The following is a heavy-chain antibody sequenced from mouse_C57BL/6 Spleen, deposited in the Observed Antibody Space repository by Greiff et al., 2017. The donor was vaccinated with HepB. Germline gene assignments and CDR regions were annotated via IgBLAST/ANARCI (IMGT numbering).Heavy chain of an antibody. Sequence: VQLQQSDAELVKPGASVKISCKVSGYTFTDHTIHWMKQRPEQGLEWIGYIYPRDGSTKYNEKFKGKATLTADKSSSTAYMQLNSMTSEDSAVYCFASEGIYYYGSSYWFAYWGQGTLVTVSA. J-gene: IGHJ3*01. V-gene: IGHV1-78*01. CDR3: ASEGIYYYGSSYWFAY. D-gene: IGHD1-1*01. CDR2: IYPRDGST. CDR1: GYTFTDHT.